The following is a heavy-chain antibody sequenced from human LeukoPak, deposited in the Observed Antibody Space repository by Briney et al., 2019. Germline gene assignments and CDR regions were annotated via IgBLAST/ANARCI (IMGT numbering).Heavy chain of an antibody. CDR2: IWYDGSNK. J-gene: IGHJ4*02. D-gene: IGHD6-19*01. V-gene: IGHV3-33*06. CDR1: GFTFSSYG. Sequence: GGSLRLSCAASGFTFSSYGMHWVRQAPGKGLEWMAVIWYDGSNKYYADSVKGRFTISRDNSKNTLYLQMNSLRAEDTAVYYCAKAPYSSGWPFDYWGQGTLVTVSS. CDR3: AKAPYSSGWPFDY.